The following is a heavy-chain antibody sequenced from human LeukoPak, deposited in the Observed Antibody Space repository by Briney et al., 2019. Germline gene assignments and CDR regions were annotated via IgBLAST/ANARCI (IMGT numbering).Heavy chain of an antibody. V-gene: IGHV1-2*02. CDR3: ARVGGYCSSTSCYTVEIGYFDY. J-gene: IGHJ4*02. D-gene: IGHD2-2*02. Sequence: GASVKVSCKASGYTFTGYYMHWVRQAPGQGLEWMGWINPNSGGTNYAQKFQGRVTMTRDTSISTAYMELSRLRSDDTAVYYCARVGGYCSSTSCYTVEIGYFDYWGQGTLVTVSS. CDR1: GYTFTGYY. CDR2: INPNSGGT.